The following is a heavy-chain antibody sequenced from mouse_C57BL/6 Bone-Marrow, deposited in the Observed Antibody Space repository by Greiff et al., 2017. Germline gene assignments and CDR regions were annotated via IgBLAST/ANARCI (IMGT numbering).Heavy chain of an antibody. J-gene: IGHJ2*01. CDR3: ARGIYSNSDY. V-gene: IGHV3-6*01. CDR2: ISYDGSN. Sequence: EVQLQESGPGLVKPSQSLSLTCSVTGYSITSGYYWNWIRRFPGNKLEWMGYISYDGSNNYNPSLKNRISITRDTSKNQFFLKLNSVTTEDTATYYCARGIYSNSDYWGQGTTLTVSS. CDR1: GYSITSGYY. D-gene: IGHD2-5*01.